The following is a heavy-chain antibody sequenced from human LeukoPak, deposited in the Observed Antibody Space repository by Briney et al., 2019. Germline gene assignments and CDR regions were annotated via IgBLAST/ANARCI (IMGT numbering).Heavy chain of an antibody. D-gene: IGHD3-16*01. CDR2: IYDSGTT. CDR3: ARGGDRGGFDY. Sequence: SETLSLTCTVSGGSISSSSYYWSWIRQHPGKGLEWIGYIYDSGTTYYNPALQSRVTISVDTSDNQFSLKLRSLTAADTAVYYCARGGDRGGFDYWGQGTLVTVSS. V-gene: IGHV4-31*03. CDR1: GGSISSSSYY. J-gene: IGHJ4*02.